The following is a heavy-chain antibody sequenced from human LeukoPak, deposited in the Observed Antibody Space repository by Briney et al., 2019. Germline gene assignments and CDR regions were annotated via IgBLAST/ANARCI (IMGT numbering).Heavy chain of an antibody. Sequence: ASVKVSCKASGYTFTGYYMHWVRQAPGQGLEWMGWINPNSGGTNYAQKFQGGVTMTRDTSISTAYMELSRLRSDDTAVYYCARVYSNFIRSGDDAFDIWGQGTMVTVSS. J-gene: IGHJ3*02. D-gene: IGHD4-11*01. CDR1: GYTFTGYY. CDR3: ARVYSNFIRSGDDAFDI. CDR2: INPNSGGT. V-gene: IGHV1-2*02.